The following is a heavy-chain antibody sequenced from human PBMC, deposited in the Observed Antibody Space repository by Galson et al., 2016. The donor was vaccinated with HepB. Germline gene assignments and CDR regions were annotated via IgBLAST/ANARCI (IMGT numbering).Heavy chain of an antibody. J-gene: IGHJ5*02. CDR1: GFTFSNYW. CDR2: IKQDRNEN. CDR3: ARITSAVAGTWFDP. Sequence: SLRLSCAASGFTFSNYWMSWVRQAPGKGLEWVANIKQDRNENFYADSVKGRFTLSRDNAKNSLYLQMNSLRVGDTAVYYCARITSAVAGTWFDPWGQGTLVTVSS. V-gene: IGHV3-7*01. D-gene: IGHD6-19*01.